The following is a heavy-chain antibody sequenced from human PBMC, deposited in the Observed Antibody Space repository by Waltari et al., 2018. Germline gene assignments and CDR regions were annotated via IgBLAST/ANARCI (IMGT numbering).Heavy chain of an antibody. CDR1: GSTLTELS. CDR3: ATTAFSGSYLSEAFDI. V-gene: IGHV1-24*01. Sequence: QVQLVQSGAEMKKPGASVKVSCKVSGSTLTELSMHWVRQAPGKGFEWMGGFDPEDGETIYAQKFQGRVTMTEDTSTDTAYMELSSLRSEDTAVYYCATTAFSGSYLSEAFDIWGQGTVVTVSS. J-gene: IGHJ3*02. D-gene: IGHD3-10*01. CDR2: FDPEDGET.